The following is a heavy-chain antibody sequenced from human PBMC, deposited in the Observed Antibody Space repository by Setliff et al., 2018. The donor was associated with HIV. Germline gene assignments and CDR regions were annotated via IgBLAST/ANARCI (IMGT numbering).Heavy chain of an antibody. CDR2: IIPIFDTT. J-gene: IGHJ6*03. D-gene: IGHD5-12*01. Sequence: SVKVSCKASGGTFSGYGISWVRQAPGQGLEWMGGIIPIFDTTSYAQKFQGRVTITADESTSTAYMELSSLRSEDTAVYYCAKGPLYSGYDLDYYCYYMDVWGKGTTVTVSS. CDR1: GGTFSGYG. V-gene: IGHV1-69*13. CDR3: AKGPLYSGYDLDYYCYYMDV.